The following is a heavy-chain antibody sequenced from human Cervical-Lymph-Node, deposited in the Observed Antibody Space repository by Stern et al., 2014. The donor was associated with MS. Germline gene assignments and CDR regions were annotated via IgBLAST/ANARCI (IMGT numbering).Heavy chain of an antibody. CDR2: ISVIGGNT. CDR3: ANHGDYYFDH. CDR1: GFTFSSYA. V-gene: IGHV3-23*04. Sequence: EVQLVESGGGLVQPGGSLRLSCAASGFTFSSYAMSWVRQAPGKGLEWVSLISVIGGNTKYADSVKGRVTIYRDNSKHYPYLQMNSLSADDTAVYYCANHGDYYFDHWGQGILVTVSS. D-gene: IGHD4-17*01. J-gene: IGHJ4*02.